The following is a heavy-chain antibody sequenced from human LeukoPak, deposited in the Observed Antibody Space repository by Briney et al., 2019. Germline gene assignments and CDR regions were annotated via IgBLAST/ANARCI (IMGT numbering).Heavy chain of an antibody. CDR3: ATDSAITLGSYYFDY. CDR2: FDPEDGET. D-gene: IGHD1-26*01. J-gene: IGHJ4*02. V-gene: IGHV1-24*01. CDR1: GYTLTELS. Sequence: ASVKVSCKVSGYTLTELSMHWVRQAPGKGLEWMGGFDPEDGETIYAQKFQGRVTMTEDTSTDTAYMELSSLRSEDTVVYYCATDSAITLGSYYFDYWGQGTLVTVSS.